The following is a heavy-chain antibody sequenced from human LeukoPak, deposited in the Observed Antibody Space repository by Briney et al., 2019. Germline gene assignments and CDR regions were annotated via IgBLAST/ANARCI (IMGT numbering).Heavy chain of an antibody. CDR1: GYSISSGYY. D-gene: IGHD3-9*01. V-gene: IGHV4-38-2*01. CDR3: ASADPLYYGILTGWDPFFDY. CDR2: IYHSGST. Sequence: SETLSLTCAVSGYSISSGYYWGWIRQPPGKGLEWIGSIYHSGSTYYNPSLKSRVTIDTSKNQFSLKLSSVTAADTAVYYCASADPLYYGILTGWDPFFDYWGQGTLVTVSS. J-gene: IGHJ4*02.